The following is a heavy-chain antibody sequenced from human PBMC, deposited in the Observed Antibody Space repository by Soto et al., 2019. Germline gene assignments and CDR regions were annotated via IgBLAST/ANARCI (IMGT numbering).Heavy chain of an antibody. CDR2: ISYDGSNK. J-gene: IGHJ5*02. CDR3: AREIVQNWFDP. CDR1: GFTFSSYG. V-gene: IGHV3-30*03. D-gene: IGHD2-21*01. Sequence: GSVRLSCAVSGFTFSSYGMHWVRQAPGKGLEWVAVISYDGSNKYYADSVKGRFTISRDNSKNTLYLQMNNLRAEDTAVYYCAREIVQNWFDPWGQGTLVTVSS.